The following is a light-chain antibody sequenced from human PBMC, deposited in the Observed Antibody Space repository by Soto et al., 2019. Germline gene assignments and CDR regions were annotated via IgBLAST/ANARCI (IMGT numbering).Light chain of an antibody. J-gene: IGKJ2*01. CDR3: QQYNSYSRT. V-gene: IGKV1-5*03. CDR1: QRISTW. CDR2: KAS. Sequence: DIQMTQSPSTLSASVGDRVTITCRASQRISTWLAWYQQKPGKAPKLLIYKASSLESGVPSRFSGSGSGTEFTLTISSLEPDDFATYCCQQYNSYSRTFGQGTKLEIK.